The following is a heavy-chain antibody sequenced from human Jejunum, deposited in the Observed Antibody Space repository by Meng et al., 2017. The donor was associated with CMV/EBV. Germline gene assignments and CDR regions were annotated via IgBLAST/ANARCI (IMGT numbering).Heavy chain of an antibody. CDR3: ARWGGEGSTSGFDF. D-gene: IGHD1-26*01. V-gene: IGHV3-33*01. J-gene: IGHJ4*02. CDR1: GCIFSIYG. Sequence: GCIFSIYGMHWVRQAPGKGLEWVAVIWSDGSNKYYADSVKGRFTISRDNAKKSLSLEMNSLRVEDTAIYFCARWGGEGSTSGFDFWGQGALVTVSS. CDR2: IWSDGSNK.